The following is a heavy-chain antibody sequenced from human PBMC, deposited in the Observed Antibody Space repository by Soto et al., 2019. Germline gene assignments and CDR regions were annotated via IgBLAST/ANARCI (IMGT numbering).Heavy chain of an antibody. V-gene: IGHV4-30-4*01. Sequence: SETLSLTCTVSGGSISSGDYYCSWILHPPGKGLEWIGYIYYSVSTYYNPSLKSRVTISVDTSKNQFYLKLSYVTAADTAVYYCARAGDALEPRQRSFDYWGQGTLVTVSS. J-gene: IGHJ4*02. CDR2: IYYSVST. D-gene: IGHD1-1*01. CDR1: GGSISSGDYY. CDR3: ARAGDALEPRQRSFDY.